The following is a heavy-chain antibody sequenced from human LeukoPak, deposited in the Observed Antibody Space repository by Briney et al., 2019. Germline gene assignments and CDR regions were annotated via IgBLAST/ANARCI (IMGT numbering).Heavy chain of an antibody. CDR2: FDPEDGET. D-gene: IGHD4-17*01. J-gene: IGHJ3*02. V-gene: IGHV1-24*01. CDR1: GYTLTELS. Sequence: GASVKVSCKVSGYTLTELSMHWVRQAPGKGLEWMGGFDPEDGETIYAQKFQGRVTMTEDTSTDTAYMELRSLRSDDTAVYYCAREVTTVKAFDIWGQGTMVTVSS. CDR3: AREVTTVKAFDI.